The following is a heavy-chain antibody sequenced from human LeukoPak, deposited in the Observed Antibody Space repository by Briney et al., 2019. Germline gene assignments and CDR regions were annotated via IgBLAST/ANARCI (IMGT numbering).Heavy chain of an antibody. Sequence: GGSLRLSCAASGFTFSSYAMHWVRQAPGKGLEWVAVISYDGSNKYYADSVKGRFTISRDNSKNTLYLQMNSLRVEDTAAYYCAKVRAPSGWFNSDYWGQGTLVTVSS. D-gene: IGHD6-19*01. CDR2: ISYDGSNK. CDR1: GFTFSSYA. J-gene: IGHJ4*02. CDR3: AKVRAPSGWFNSDY. V-gene: IGHV3-30-3*01.